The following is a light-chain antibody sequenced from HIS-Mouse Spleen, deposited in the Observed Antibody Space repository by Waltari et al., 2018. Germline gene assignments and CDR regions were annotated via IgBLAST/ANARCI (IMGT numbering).Light chain of an antibody. Sequence: QSVLTQPPSASGTPGQRVTIPCSGSSSNLGSNYVYWYQQLPGTAPKLPIYRNNQRPSGVPDRFSGYKSGTSASLAISGLRSEDEADYYCAAWDDSLSGRVFGGGTKLTVL. CDR2: RNN. V-gene: IGLV1-47*01. CDR3: AAWDDSLSGRV. CDR1: SSNLGSNY. J-gene: IGLJ3*02.